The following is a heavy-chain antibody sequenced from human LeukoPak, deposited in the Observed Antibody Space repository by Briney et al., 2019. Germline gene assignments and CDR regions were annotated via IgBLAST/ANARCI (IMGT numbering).Heavy chain of an antibody. Sequence: KSSETLSLTCNVSGDSITSHYWNWIRQPPGKGLEWIGYIYYTGIIKYNPSLTSRVSMSVDTSKNQFFLKMRSVTAAGTAAYHCARSVDYFDNTGPHMMFDYWGQGSLVTVSS. CDR1: GDSITSHY. V-gene: IGHV4-59*11. CDR2: IYYTGII. D-gene: IGHD3-22*01. J-gene: IGHJ4*02. CDR3: ARSVDYFDNTGPHMMFDY.